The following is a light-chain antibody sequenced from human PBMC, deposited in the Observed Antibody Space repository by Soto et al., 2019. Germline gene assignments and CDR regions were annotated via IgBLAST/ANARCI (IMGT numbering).Light chain of an antibody. J-gene: IGKJ2*01. CDR2: KVS. CDR3: VQGTHWPSYT. Sequence: DVVMTQSPLSLPVTLGQPASISCRSSQSLVHSDGKTYLNWFQQRPGQSPRRLIYKVSNRDSGVQDRFSGSGSGTDFKLKISRVQAEDVGVYYCVQGTHWPSYTFGQGTKLEIK. V-gene: IGKV2-30*02. CDR1: QSLVHSDGKTY.